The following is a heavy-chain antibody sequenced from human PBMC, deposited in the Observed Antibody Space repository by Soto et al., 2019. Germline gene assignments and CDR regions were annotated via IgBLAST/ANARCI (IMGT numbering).Heavy chain of an antibody. D-gene: IGHD1-26*01. J-gene: IGHJ4*02. CDR1: GGSISSSIYY. V-gene: IGHV4-39*07. CDR3: AREGGIVGATAADY. CDR2: IYYSGST. Sequence: PSETLSLTCTVSGGSISSSIYYWGWIRQPPGKGLEWIAMIYYSGSTYYNSSLKSRVTISVDTSKNQFSLKLSSVTAADTAVYYCAREGGIVGATAADYWGQGTLVTVSS.